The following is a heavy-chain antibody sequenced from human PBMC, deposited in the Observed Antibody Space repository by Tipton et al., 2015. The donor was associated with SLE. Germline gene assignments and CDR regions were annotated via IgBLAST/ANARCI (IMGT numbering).Heavy chain of an antibody. Sequence: TLSLTCNVSGGSISNLYWGWIRQSPGKGLEWIGSIYYSGSTYYNPSLKSRVTISVDTSKNQFSLKMNSVTAADTAVYYCARGSPFMEWERNWFDPWGQGTLVTVSS. CDR2: IYYSGST. CDR1: GGSISNLY. V-gene: IGHV4-39*07. CDR3: ARGSPFMEWERNWFDP. J-gene: IGHJ5*02. D-gene: IGHD3-3*01.